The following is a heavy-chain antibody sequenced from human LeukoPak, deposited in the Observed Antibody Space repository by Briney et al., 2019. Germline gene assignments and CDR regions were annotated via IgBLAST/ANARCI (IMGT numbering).Heavy chain of an antibody. CDR2: IYYSGST. D-gene: IGHD2-21*02. Sequence: PSETLSLTCTVSGGSISSSSYYWGWIRQPPGKGLEWIGSIYYSGSTYYNPSLKSRVTISVDTSKNQFSLKLSSVTAADTAVYYCARDERAYCGGDCLDAFDIWGQGTMVTVSS. CDR1: GGSISSSSYY. V-gene: IGHV4-39*07. J-gene: IGHJ3*02. CDR3: ARDERAYCGGDCLDAFDI.